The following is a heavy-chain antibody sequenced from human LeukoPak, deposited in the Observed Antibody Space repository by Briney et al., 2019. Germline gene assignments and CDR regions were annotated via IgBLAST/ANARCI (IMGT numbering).Heavy chain of an antibody. V-gene: IGHV4-61*01. CDR1: GGSVSSGSYY. CDR2: IYYSGST. J-gene: IGHJ4*02. D-gene: IGHD4-17*01. CDR3: ARDWDDYGVDY. Sequence: SETLSLTCTVSGGSVSSGSYYWSWIRQPPGKGLEWIGYIYYSGSTNYIPSLKSRVTISVDTSKNQFSLKLSSVTAADTAVYYCARDWDDYGVDYWGQGTLVTVSS.